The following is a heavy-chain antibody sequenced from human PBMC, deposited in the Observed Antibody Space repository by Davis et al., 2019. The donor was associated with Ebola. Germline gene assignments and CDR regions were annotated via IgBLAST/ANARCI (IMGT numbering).Heavy chain of an antibody. D-gene: IGHD1-26*01. Sequence: GESLKISCAASGFTFSSYSMNWVRQAPGKGPEWVSYISSSSSTIYYADSVKGRFTISRDNAKNSLYLQMNSLRDEDTAVYYCARDSGDIVGATTLYYYGMDVWGQGTTVTVSS. CDR3: ARDSGDIVGATTLYYYGMDV. J-gene: IGHJ6*02. V-gene: IGHV3-48*02. CDR2: ISSSSSTI. CDR1: GFTFSSYS.